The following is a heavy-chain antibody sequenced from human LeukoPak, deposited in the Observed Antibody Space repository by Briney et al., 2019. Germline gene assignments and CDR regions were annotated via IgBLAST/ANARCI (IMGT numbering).Heavy chain of an antibody. D-gene: IGHD6-13*01. CDR2: IKQDGSEK. CDR1: GFTFSSYW. V-gene: IGHV3-7*01. J-gene: IGHJ6*02. CDR3: AREGSSSWYYYYGMDV. Sequence: PGGSLRPSCAASGFTFSSYWMSWVRQAPGKGLEWVANIKQDGSEKYYVDSVKGRFTISRDNAKNSLYLQMNSLRAEDTAVYYCAREGSSSWYYYYGMDVWGQGTTVTVSS.